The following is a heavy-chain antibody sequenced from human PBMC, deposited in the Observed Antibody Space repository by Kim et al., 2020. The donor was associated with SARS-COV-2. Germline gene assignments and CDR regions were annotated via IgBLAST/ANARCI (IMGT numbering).Heavy chain of an antibody. CDR3: ARDPGESSGSGL. V-gene: IGHV3-30*01. J-gene: IGHJ4*02. D-gene: IGHD3-10*01. Sequence: YAYSVKGRFTISRDNSKNTLYLQMNSLRAEDTAVYYCARDPGESSGSGLWGQGTLVTVSS.